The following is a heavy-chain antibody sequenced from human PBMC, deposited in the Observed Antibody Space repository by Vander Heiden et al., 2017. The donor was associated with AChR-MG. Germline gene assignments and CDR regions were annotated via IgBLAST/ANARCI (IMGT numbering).Heavy chain of an antibody. CDR2: INHSGST. CDR1: GGSFSGYY. J-gene: IGHJ4*02. V-gene: IGHV4-34*01. D-gene: IGHD1-7*01. CDR3: ARRTGTTLIDY. Sequence: QVQLQQWGAGLLKPSETLSLTCAVYGGSFSGYYWSWIRQPPGKGLEWIGEINHSGSTNYNPSLKSRVTISVDTSKNQFSLKLSSVTAADTAVYYCARRTGTTLIDYWGQGTLVTVSS.